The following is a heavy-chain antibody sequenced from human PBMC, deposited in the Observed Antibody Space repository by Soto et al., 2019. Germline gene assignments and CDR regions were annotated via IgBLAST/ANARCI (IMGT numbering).Heavy chain of an antibody. J-gene: IGHJ4*02. CDR3: ASDILGGANYLWH. CDR2: MSDSGTA. Sequence: GGSLRLSCAASGFTVNSRFMTWIRQAPGKGLEWVSVMSDSGTAYYADSVKGRFTISRDISKNTVFLQMNSLRAEDTAVYYCASDILGGANYLWHGGQGTRVTVSS. V-gene: IGHV3-66*01. CDR1: GFTVNSRF. D-gene: IGHD1-7*01.